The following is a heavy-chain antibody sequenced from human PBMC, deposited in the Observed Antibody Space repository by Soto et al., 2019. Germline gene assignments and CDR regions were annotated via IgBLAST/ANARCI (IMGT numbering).Heavy chain of an antibody. CDR2: IDPSDSYT. CDR1: GYTFTSCW. CDR3: AGLRFDYDFWSGYYIGHSYYYYGMDV. V-gene: IGHV5-10-1*01. Sequence: GESLKISCKGSGYTFTSCWSSWVRQMPGKGLESMGRIDPSDSYTNYSSSFQGHVTISADKSTSTADLQWSSLKASDTAMYYCAGLRFDYDFWSGYYIGHSYYYYGMDVWGQGTTVTVSS. J-gene: IGHJ6*02. D-gene: IGHD3-3*01.